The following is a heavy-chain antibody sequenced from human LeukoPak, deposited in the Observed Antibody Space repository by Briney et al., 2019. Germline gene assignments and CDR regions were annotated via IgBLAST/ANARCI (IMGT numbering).Heavy chain of an antibody. CDR3: ARLKPLGYYYYGMDV. Sequence: ASVKVSCKASGYIFSSHYIHWVRQAPGQGFEWMGWVNCNSGGTKYAQNFQGRATMTRDTSISTAYLELSRLRSDDTAVYFCARLKPLGYYYYGMDVWGQGTTVTVSS. CDR2: VNCNSGGT. J-gene: IGHJ6*02. D-gene: IGHD1-14*01. CDR1: GYIFSSHY. V-gene: IGHV1-2*02.